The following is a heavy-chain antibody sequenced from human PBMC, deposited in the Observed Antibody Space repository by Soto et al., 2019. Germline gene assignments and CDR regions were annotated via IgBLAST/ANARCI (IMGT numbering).Heavy chain of an antibody. V-gene: IGHV4-59*01. Sequence: QVQLQESGPGLVKPSETLSLTCTVSGGSITSDYWSWIRQPPGKGLEWIGYIYYSGSTNYNPSLKSRLTISVDTSKNQFSLKLSSVTAADPAVYYCASLSYRRGFDYWGQGTLVTVSS. CDR2: IYYSGST. J-gene: IGHJ4*02. CDR3: ASLSYRRGFDY. CDR1: GGSITSDY. D-gene: IGHD3-10*01.